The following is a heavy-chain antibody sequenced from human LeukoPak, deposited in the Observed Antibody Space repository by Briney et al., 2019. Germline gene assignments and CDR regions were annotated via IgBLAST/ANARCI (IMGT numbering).Heavy chain of an antibody. V-gene: IGHV3-9*01. CDR3: ARVRRHCSSTNCHTFDY. Sequence: PGRSLRLSCAASGFTFGDYAMHWVRQAPGKGLEWVSGISWNSGTIGYADSVKGRFTISRDNAKNSLYLQMNSLRAEDTAVYYCARVRRHCSSTNCHTFDYWGQGTLVTVSS. CDR2: ISWNSGTI. D-gene: IGHD2-2*02. CDR1: GFTFGDYA. J-gene: IGHJ4*02.